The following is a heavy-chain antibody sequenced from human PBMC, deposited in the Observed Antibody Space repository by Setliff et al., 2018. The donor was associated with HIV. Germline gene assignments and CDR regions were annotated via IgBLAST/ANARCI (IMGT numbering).Heavy chain of an antibody. CDR3: TRSHSTRDAFDI. CDR1: GDAFTDYY. J-gene: IGHJ3*02. CDR2: INPNSGGT. D-gene: IGHD2-2*01. Sequence: ASVKVSCKASGDAFTDYYIHWVRQAPGQGLEWMGWINPNSGGTNYAQKFQGRVTISRDHATSALYLQMDSLRAEDTALYYCTRSHSTRDAFDIWGQGTMVTVSS. V-gene: IGHV1-2*02.